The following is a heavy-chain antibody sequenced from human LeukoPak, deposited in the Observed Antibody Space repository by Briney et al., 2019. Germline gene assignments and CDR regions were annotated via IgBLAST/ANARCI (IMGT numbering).Heavy chain of an antibody. D-gene: IGHD6-13*01. V-gene: IGHV4-39*01. CDR3: ARQALSEGRFPIAAAAPINSVGIDY. Sequence: PSETLSLTCTVSSGSISSSGYYWGWIRQPPGMGLEWIGSIYNSGNTFYNPSLRSRVTISVDASENQFSLKLSSVTAADTAVYYCARQALSEGRFPIAAAAPINSVGIDYWGQGTLVTVSS. CDR1: SGSISSSGYY. CDR2: IYNSGNT. J-gene: IGHJ4*02.